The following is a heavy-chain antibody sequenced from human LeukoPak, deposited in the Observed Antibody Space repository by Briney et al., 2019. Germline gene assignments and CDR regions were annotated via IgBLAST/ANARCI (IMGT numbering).Heavy chain of an antibody. D-gene: IGHD6-13*01. Sequence: GGSLRLSCAASGFTFSNYAMSWVRQAPGKGLEWVSAISGSGGSTYYADSVKGRFTISRDNSKNTLYLQMNSLRAEDTAVYYCARVKGWNSSSRGYFDYWGQGTLVTVSS. V-gene: IGHV3-23*01. CDR2: ISGSGGST. CDR1: GFTFSNYA. CDR3: ARVKGWNSSSRGYFDY. J-gene: IGHJ4*02.